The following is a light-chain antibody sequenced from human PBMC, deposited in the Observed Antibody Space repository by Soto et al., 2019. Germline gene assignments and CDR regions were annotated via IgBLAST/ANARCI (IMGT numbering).Light chain of an antibody. CDR3: SSYTSSSTLGV. CDR1: SSDVGGYDY. J-gene: IGLJ2*01. V-gene: IGLV2-14*01. CDR2: DVN. Sequence: QSALTQPASVSGSPGQSITISCTGTSSDVGGYDYVSWYQQHPGKAPKLMIYDVNNRPSGVSNRFSASKSGNTASLTISGLQAEDEADYYCSSYTSSSTLGVFGGGTKLTVL.